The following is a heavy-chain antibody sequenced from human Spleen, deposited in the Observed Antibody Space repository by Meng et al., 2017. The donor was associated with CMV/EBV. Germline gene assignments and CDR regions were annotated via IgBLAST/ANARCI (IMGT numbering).Heavy chain of an antibody. J-gene: IGHJ4*02. CDR1: EFTFSGYW. V-gene: IGHV3-30*03. CDR3: ARGRIIGIDY. D-gene: IGHD2/OR15-2a*01. CDR2: ISYDGSNK. Sequence: GESLKISCAASEFTFSGYWMHWVRQAPGKGLEWVAVISYDGSNKYYADSVKGRFTISRDNSKNTLYLQMNSLRAEDTAVYYCARGRIIGIDYWGQGTLVTVSS.